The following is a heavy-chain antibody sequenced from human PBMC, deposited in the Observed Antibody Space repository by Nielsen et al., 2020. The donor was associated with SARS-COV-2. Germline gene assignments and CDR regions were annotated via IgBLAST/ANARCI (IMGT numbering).Heavy chain of an antibody. J-gene: IGHJ6*03. D-gene: IGHD6-6*01. CDR3: ARHTRSSSSFYYYYYMDV. CDR2: IYPGDSDT. CDR1: GYSFPTYW. V-gene: IGHV5-51*01. Sequence: GESLKISCKGSGYSFPTYWIGWVRQMPGKGLEWMVIIYPGDSDTRYSPSFQGQVTISADKSISTAYLQRSSLKASDTAKYYCARHTRSSSSFYYYYYMDVWGKGTTVTVSS.